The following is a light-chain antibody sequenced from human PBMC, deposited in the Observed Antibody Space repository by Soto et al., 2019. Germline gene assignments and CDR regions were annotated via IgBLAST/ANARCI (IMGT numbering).Light chain of an antibody. CDR1: NIESKS. CDR2: YDI. V-gene: IGLV3-21*04. J-gene: IGLJ1*01. Sequence: SYELTQPPSVSVAPGKTARITCGGNNIESKSVPWYQQKPGQAPVLVIYYDIDRPSGIPERFSGSNSGNTSALTISRVEAGDEADYYCQVWDSSSDHSYVFGTGTKLTVL. CDR3: QVWDSSSDHSYV.